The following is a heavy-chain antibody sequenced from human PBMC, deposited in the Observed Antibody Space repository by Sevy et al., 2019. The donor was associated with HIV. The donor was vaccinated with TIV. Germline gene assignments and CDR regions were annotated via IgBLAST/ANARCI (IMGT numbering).Heavy chain of an antibody. V-gene: IGHV1-18*01. CDR3: ARVYGRYYYDSSGYDY. CDR1: GYTFTSYG. Sequence: ASVKVSCKACGYTFTSYGISWVRQAPGQGLEWMGWISAYNGNTNYAQKLQGRVTMTTDTSTSTAYMELRSLRSDDTAVYYCARVYGRYYYDSSGYDYWGQGTLVTVFS. CDR2: ISAYNGNT. J-gene: IGHJ4*02. D-gene: IGHD3-22*01.